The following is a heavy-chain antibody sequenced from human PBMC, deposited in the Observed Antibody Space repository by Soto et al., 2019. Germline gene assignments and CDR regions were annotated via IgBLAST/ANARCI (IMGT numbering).Heavy chain of an antibody. CDR3: ACLRGTRGSPIDY. Sequence: KTSETLSFTCIISGDSTSNYYWRWIRQSPGKGREGIGEISYSGNTNYNPSLKSRVTISVDTSTDQLSLTVTSVTAADTAMYYCACLRGTRGSPIDYWGQGTQVTVSS. CDR1: GDSTSNYY. D-gene: IGHD2-15*01. V-gene: IGHV4-59*01. CDR2: ISYSGNT. J-gene: IGHJ4*02.